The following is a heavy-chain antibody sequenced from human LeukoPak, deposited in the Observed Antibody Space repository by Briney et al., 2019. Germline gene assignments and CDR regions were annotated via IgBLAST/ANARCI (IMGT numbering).Heavy chain of an antibody. CDR2: IYSAGTT. Sequence: PGGSLRLSCAVSGFTVSDNYMSWVRQAPGKGLEWVSIIYSAGTTHYADSVKGRFTISRDNSKNTLYLQMNSLRVEDTAVYYCARDGDYGDAYYFDYWGPGTLGTVSS. CDR3: ARDGDYGDAYYFDY. J-gene: IGHJ4*02. CDR1: GFTVSDNY. D-gene: IGHD4-17*01. V-gene: IGHV3-66*01.